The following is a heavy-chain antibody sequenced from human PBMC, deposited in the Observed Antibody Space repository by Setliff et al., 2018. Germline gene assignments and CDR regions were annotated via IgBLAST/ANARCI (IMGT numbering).Heavy chain of an antibody. Sequence: PGESLKISCKASGYNFLDYWIGWVRQMPGKGLEWMGIIYPDDSDTRYSPSVQGPFTISADKSISTAYLQWSSLKASDTAMYYCARGRRDGYKGGFDPWGQGTLVTVSS. V-gene: IGHV5-51*01. CDR2: IYPDDSDT. J-gene: IGHJ5*02. CDR3: ARGRRDGYKGGFDP. CDR1: GYNFLDYW. D-gene: IGHD5-12*01.